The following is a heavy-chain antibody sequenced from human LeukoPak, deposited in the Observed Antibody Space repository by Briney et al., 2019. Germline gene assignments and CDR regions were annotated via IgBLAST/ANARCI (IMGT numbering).Heavy chain of an antibody. CDR3: AREDYDVSTGYYTYYFDY. J-gene: IGHJ4*02. Sequence: PGGSLRLSCAASGFTFSSYEMNWVRQAPGKGLEWVSYISSSGTTIYYADSVKGRFTISRDNAKNSLYLQMNSLRAEDTAIYYCAREDYDVSTGYYTYYFDYWGQGTLVTVSS. CDR2: ISSSGTTI. CDR1: GFTFSSYE. V-gene: IGHV3-48*03. D-gene: IGHD3-9*01.